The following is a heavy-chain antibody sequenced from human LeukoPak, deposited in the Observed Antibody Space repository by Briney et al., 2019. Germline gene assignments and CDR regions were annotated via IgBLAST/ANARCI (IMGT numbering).Heavy chain of an antibody. CDR2: ISSDGISS. CDR1: GFTFSDYW. J-gene: IGHJ4*02. V-gene: IGHV3-74*01. Sequence: GGSLRLSCAASGFTFSDYWMHWVRKSPGRRLVRVARISSDGISSSYADSVKGRFTISRDNAKNTLYLQMNDLGADDTAIYYCARDRDWELYDYWGQGTLVTVSS. D-gene: IGHD1-26*01. CDR3: ARDRDWELYDY.